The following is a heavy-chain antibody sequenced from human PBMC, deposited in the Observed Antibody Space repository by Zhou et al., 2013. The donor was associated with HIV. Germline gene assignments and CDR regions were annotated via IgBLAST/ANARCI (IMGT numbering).Heavy chain of an antibody. CDR1: GGTFSSYA. D-gene: IGHD2-15*01. CDR3: AGCSGGSCYSFAWGYAFDI. V-gene: IGHV1-69*05. CDR2: IIPIFGTA. J-gene: IGHJ3*02. Sequence: QVQLVQSGAEVKKPGSSVKVSCKASGGTFSSYAISWVRQAPGQGLEWMGGIIPIFGTANYAQKFQGRVTITTDESTSTAYMELSSLRSEDTAVYYCAGCSGGSCYSFAWGYAFDIWGQGTMVTVSS.